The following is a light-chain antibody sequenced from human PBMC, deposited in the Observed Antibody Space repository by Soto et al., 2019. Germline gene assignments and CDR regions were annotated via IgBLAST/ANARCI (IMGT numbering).Light chain of an antibody. CDR3: QQVKSYPRT. CDR1: QAITNN. J-gene: IGKJ4*01. CDR2: EES. V-gene: IGKV1-9*01. Sequence: DIHLTQSPSSLSASVGARVTITCRASQAITNNLAWYQQKPVNPPRLLIYEESTLHSGVPSRFSGRKVGTQFILTIDSLQPEDFATYYCQQVKSYPRTFGGGTKVDIK.